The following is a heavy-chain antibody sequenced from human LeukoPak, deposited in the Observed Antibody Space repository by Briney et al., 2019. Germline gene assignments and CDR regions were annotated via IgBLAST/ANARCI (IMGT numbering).Heavy chain of an antibody. CDR3: ARAGTTAYPYYYYYYMDV. Sequence: GGSLRLSCAASGFTFSSYSMNWVRQAPGKGLEWVSSISSSSRYIYYADSVKGRFTISRDNAKNSLYLQMNSLRAEDTAVYYCARAGTTAYPYYYYYYMDVWGKGTTVTVSS. CDR2: ISSSSRYI. D-gene: IGHD4-17*01. V-gene: IGHV3-21*01. CDR1: GFTFSSYS. J-gene: IGHJ6*03.